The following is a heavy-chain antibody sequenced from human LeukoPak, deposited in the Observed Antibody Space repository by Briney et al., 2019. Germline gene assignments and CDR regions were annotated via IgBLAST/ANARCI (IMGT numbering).Heavy chain of an antibody. J-gene: IGHJ4*02. CDR1: GFTFSSYG. CDR2: ISYDGSNK. V-gene: IGHV3-30*03. Sequence: GGSLRLSCAASGFTFSSYGMHWVRQAPGKGLEWVAVISYDGSNKYYADSVKGRFTISRDNSKNTLYLQMNSLRAEDTAVYYCAVGEHSSSWYEDSAVDYWGQGTLVTVSS. D-gene: IGHD6-13*01. CDR3: AVGEHSSSWYEDSAVDY.